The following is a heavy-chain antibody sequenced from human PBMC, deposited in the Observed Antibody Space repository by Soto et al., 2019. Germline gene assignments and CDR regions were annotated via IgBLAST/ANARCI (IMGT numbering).Heavy chain of an antibody. D-gene: IGHD3-3*01. Sequence: QVQLVESGGGVVQPGTSLRLSCEASGFTFNSFGMHWVRQAPGKGLEWVAMIWHDGTNRYYVDSVKGRFTISRDNSKDTLYLQMNNLRAEDTAVYYCARTGLQIIQATSYYYGLDVWGQGITVTVSS. CDR1: GFTFNSFG. CDR2: IWHDGTNR. J-gene: IGHJ6*02. V-gene: IGHV3-33*01. CDR3: ARTGLQIIQATSYYYGLDV.